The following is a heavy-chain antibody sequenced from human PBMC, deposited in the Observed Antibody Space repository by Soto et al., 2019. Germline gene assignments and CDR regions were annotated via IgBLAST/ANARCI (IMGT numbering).Heavy chain of an antibody. CDR3: ATLTLYCSSTSCYAPFFDY. J-gene: IGHJ4*02. V-gene: IGHV4-4*02. D-gene: IGHD2-2*01. Sequence: PSETLSLTCTVSGGAMSSSNWWNWVRQAPGKGLEWIGETHQSGRTNYNPSLKSRVTISVDTSKNQFSLKLSSVTAADTAVYYCATLTLYCSSTSCYAPFFDYWGQGTLVTVSS. CDR2: THQSGRT. CDR1: GGAMSSSNW.